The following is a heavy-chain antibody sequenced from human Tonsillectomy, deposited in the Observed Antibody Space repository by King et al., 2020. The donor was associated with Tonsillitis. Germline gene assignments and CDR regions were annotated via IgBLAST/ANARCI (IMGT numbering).Heavy chain of an antibody. CDR2: IYPGDSDA. J-gene: IGHJ4*02. CDR1: GYSFNTYW. V-gene: IGHV5-51*01. CDR3: ARRLAYKYFDY. D-gene: IGHD1-14*01. Sequence: QLVQSGAEVKKPGESLRISCEGSGYSFNTYWIGWVRQMPGKGLEFMGIIYPGDSDARISPSFHGQVTMSVDKSISTAYLQWSSLKASDTAIYYCARRLAYKYFDYWGQGTLVTVSS.